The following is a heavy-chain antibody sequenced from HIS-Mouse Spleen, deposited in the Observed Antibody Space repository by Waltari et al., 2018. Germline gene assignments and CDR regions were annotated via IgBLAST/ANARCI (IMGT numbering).Heavy chain of an antibody. CDR3: ARYCSGGSCYGGSFDY. V-gene: IGHV4-4*07. J-gene: IGHJ4*02. D-gene: IGHD2-15*01. Sequence: QVQLQESGPGLVKPSETLSLTCTVSGGSISSYYWSWIRQPAGKGLEWIGRIYTSGSPNYNPSLKSRVPMSVDTSKNQFSLKLSSVTAADTAVYYCARYCSGGSCYGGSFDYWGQGTLVTVSS. CDR2: IYTSGSP. CDR1: GGSISSYY.